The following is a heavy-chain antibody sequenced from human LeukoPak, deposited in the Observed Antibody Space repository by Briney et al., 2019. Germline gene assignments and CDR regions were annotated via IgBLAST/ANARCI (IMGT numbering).Heavy chain of an antibody. Sequence: PGGSLRLSCAASGFTFSSYGMHWVRQAPGKGLEWVAVISYDGSNKYYADSVKGRFTISRDNSKNTLYLQMNSLRAEDTAVYYCAKPDYGDWFDPWGQGTLVTVSS. CDR1: GFTFSSYG. V-gene: IGHV3-30*18. D-gene: IGHD4-17*01. CDR2: ISYDGSNK. J-gene: IGHJ5*02. CDR3: AKPDYGDWFDP.